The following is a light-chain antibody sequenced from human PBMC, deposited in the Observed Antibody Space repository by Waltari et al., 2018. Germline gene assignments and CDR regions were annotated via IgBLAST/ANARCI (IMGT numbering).Light chain of an antibody. Sequence: DIVLPQSPATLSSSPGERATITCRASQTVRTTYLAWYQQKPGQAPTLLIYGASSRATGIPDRFSGSGSGTDFSLTISSLEPEDFAVYYCQQYDISPLTFGGGTKVEIK. V-gene: IGKV3-20*01. CDR2: GAS. CDR1: QTVRTTY. J-gene: IGKJ4*01. CDR3: QQYDISPLT.